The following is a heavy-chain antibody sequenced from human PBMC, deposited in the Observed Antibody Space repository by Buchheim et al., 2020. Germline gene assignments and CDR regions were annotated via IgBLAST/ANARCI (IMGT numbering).Heavy chain of an antibody. Sequence: QVQLVESGGGVVQPGGSLRLSCAASGFTFSSYGMHWVRQAPGKGLEWVAVIWYDGSNKYYADTVKGRFTISRDNSKNTLYLQMNSLRAEDTAVYYCARGGYYDSSLPFDYWGQGTL. CDR2: IWYDGSNK. CDR3: ARGGYYDSSLPFDY. CDR1: GFTFSSYG. J-gene: IGHJ4*02. D-gene: IGHD3-22*01. V-gene: IGHV3-33*01.